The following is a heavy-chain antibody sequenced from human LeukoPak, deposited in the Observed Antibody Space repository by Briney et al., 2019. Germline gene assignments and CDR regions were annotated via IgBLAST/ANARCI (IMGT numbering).Heavy chain of an antibody. J-gene: IGHJ6*03. D-gene: IGHD6-13*01. CDR3: ARDRSGSSWYFSYYYMDV. CDR2: INPSGGST. Sequence: ASVKVSCKASGYTFTSYYMHWVRQAPGQGLEWMGIINPSGGSTSYAQKFQGRVTMTRDMSTSTVYMELSSLRSEDTAVYYCARDRSGSSWYFSYYYMDVWGKGTTVTISS. V-gene: IGHV1-46*01. CDR1: GYTFTSYY.